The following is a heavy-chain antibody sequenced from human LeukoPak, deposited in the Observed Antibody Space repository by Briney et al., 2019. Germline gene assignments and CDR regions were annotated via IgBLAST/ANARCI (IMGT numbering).Heavy chain of an antibody. J-gene: IGHJ4*02. CDR2: ITGSGGRT. V-gene: IGHV3-23*01. Sequence: GGSLRLSCAASGFTFSSYAMNWVRQAPGKGLEWVSAITGSGGRTYYADSVKGRFTISRDNSKNTLYLQMNSLRAEDTAIYYCATYRQVLLPFESWGQGTLVTVSS. CDR1: GFTFSSYA. CDR3: ATYRQVLLPFES. D-gene: IGHD2-8*02.